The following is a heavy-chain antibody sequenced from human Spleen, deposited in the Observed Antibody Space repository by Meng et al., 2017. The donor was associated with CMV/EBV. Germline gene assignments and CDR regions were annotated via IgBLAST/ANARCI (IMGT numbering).Heavy chain of an antibody. D-gene: IGHD1-7*01. CDR1: GFTFSSYA. Sequence: CAASGFTFSSYAMHWVRQAPGKGLEWVAVISYDGSNKYYADSVKGRFTISGDNSKNTLYLQMDSLRAEDTAVYYCARDPGGWNYGGYWGQGTLVTVSS. V-gene: IGHV3-30*14. CDR2: ISYDGSNK. J-gene: IGHJ4*02. CDR3: ARDPGGWNYGGY.